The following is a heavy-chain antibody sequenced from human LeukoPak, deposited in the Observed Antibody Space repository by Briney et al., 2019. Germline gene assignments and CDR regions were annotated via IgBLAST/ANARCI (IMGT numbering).Heavy chain of an antibody. Sequence: SETLSLTCAVYGGSFSVYYWTWIRQPPGKGLEWIGEINHSGSTNYNPSLKSRVTISIDTSKNQFSLNLTSVTAADTAVYYCASPRYCTGDSCSRSWFDPWGQGTLVAVSS. D-gene: IGHD2-15*01. V-gene: IGHV4-34*01. CDR1: GGSFSVYY. J-gene: IGHJ5*02. CDR3: ASPRYCTGDSCSRSWFDP. CDR2: INHSGST.